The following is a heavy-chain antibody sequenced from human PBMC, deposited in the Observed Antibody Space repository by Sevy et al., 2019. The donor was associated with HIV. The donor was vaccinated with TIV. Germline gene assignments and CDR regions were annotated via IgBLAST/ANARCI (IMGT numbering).Heavy chain of an antibody. CDR1: GYSFTSYW. Sequence: GESLKISCKGSGYSFTSYWISWVRQMPGKGLEWMGRIDPIDSYTNYSPSFQGHVTISADKSISTAYLQWSSLKASDTAMYYCARQPKNLYYYYYYMDVWGKGTTVTVSS. CDR3: ARQPKNLYYYYYYMDV. V-gene: IGHV5-10-1*01. CDR2: IDPIDSYT. J-gene: IGHJ6*03.